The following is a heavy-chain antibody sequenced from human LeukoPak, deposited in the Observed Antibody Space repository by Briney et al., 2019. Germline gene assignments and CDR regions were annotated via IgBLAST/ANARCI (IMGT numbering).Heavy chain of an antibody. Sequence: ASVKVSCKASGYSFTNHYIHWMRQAPGQGLEWMGIINPSGDITSYAQKFQGRVTMTWVTSTSTVYMELNSLRSEDTAVYYCARDFVSLWFGELWRPHDAFDIWGQGTMVTVSS. CDR1: GYSFTNHY. CDR2: INPSGDIT. V-gene: IGHV1-46*01. J-gene: IGHJ3*02. CDR3: ARDFVSLWFGELWRPHDAFDI. D-gene: IGHD3-10*01.